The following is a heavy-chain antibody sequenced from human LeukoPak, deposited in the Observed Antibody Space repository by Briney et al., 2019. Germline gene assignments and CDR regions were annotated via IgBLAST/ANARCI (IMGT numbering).Heavy chain of an antibody. CDR3: ARFLGSDSSGYFDY. J-gene: IGHJ4*02. CDR1: GGSISSYS. CDR2: IYYTGST. Sequence: SETLSLTCTVSGGSISSYSWSWIRQPPGKGLEWIGYIYYTGSTDYNPSLKSRVTMSVDTSKNQFSLKLSSVTAADTAVYYCARFLGSDSSGYFDYWGQGTLVTVSS. V-gene: IGHV4-59*01. D-gene: IGHD3-22*01.